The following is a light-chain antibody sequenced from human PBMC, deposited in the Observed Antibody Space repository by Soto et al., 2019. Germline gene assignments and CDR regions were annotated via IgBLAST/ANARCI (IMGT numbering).Light chain of an antibody. CDR2: LGS. Sequence: DIVMTQSPLSLPVTPGEPASISCRSSQSLLHSNGYNYLDWYLQKPGQSPQLLIYLGSNRASGVPDRFSGSGAGTDCTLRISRVEAEDVGVYYCMQALQTPRTLGQGTEVEIK. CDR3: MQALQTPRT. J-gene: IGKJ1*01. CDR1: QSLLHSNGYNY. V-gene: IGKV2-28*01.